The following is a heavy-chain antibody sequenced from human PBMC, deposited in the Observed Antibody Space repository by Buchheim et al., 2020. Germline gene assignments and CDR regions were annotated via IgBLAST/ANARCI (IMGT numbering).Heavy chain of an antibody. Sequence: EVQLVESGGGLVQPGGSLRLSCAASGFTFSSCTMNWVRQAPGKGLEWVSSISSSSSTIYYADSVKGRFAISRDNAKNSLYLPVNSLRAEDTAVYYCARDAIAVADNWGQGTL. CDR1: GFTFSSCT. J-gene: IGHJ4*02. CDR3: ARDAIAVADN. D-gene: IGHD6-19*01. V-gene: IGHV3-48*01. CDR2: ISSSSSTI.